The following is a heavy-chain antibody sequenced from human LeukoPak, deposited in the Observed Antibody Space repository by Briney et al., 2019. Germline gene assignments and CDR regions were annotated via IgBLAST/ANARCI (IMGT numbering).Heavy chain of an antibody. V-gene: IGHV3-48*04. D-gene: IGHD5-18*01. CDR1: GFTFSSYS. CDR3: ARTPSRDTAMVTTYYYYYYMDV. CDR2: ISSSSSTI. Sequence: PGGSLRLSCAASGFTFSSYSMNWVRQAPGKGLEWVSYISSSSSTIYYADSVKGRFTISRDNAKNTLYLQMNSLRAEDTAVYYCARTPSRDTAMVTTYYYYYYMDVWGKGTTVTISS. J-gene: IGHJ6*03.